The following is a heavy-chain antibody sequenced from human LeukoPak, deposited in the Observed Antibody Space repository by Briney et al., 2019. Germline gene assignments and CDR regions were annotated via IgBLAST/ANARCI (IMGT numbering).Heavy chain of an antibody. CDR1: GGSISSYY. D-gene: IGHD3-16*02. CDR3: ARSHDHLWGNYPDY. Sequence: KPSETLSLTCTVSGGSISSYYWSWIRQPPGKGLEWIGYIYYSGSTNYNPSLKSRVTISVDTSKNQFSLRLNSVTAADTAMYYCARSHDHLWGNYPDYWGQGTLVTVSS. CDR2: IYYSGST. J-gene: IGHJ4*02. V-gene: IGHV4-59*12.